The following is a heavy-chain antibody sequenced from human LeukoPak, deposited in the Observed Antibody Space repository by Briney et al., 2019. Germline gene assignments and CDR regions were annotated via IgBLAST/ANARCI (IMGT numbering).Heavy chain of an antibody. CDR2: ISSSGSTI. CDR3: ARARDVLLWFGELSCYFDY. J-gene: IGHJ4*02. D-gene: IGHD3-10*01. V-gene: IGHV3-11*01. Sequence: GGSLRLSCAASGFTFSDYYMSWIRQAPGKGLEWVSYISSSGSTIYYADSEKGRFTISRDNAKNSLYLQMNSLRAEDTAVYYCARARDVLLWFGELSCYFDYWGQGTLVTVSS. CDR1: GFTFSDYY.